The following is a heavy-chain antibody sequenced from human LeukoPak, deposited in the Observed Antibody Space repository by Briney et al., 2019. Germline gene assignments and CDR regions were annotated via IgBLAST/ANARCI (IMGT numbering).Heavy chain of an antibody. CDR2: ISAYNGNT. D-gene: IGHD3-22*01. Sequence: GASVKVSCKASGYTFTSYGISWVRQAPGQGLEWMGWISAYNGNTNYAQNFQGRVTMTRDTSISTAYMELTRLRSDDTAVYYCARGTYVQYYDDTSGYPFDYWGQGTLVSVSS. J-gene: IGHJ4*02. CDR1: GYTFTSYG. V-gene: IGHV1-18*01. CDR3: ARGTYVQYYDDTSGYPFDY.